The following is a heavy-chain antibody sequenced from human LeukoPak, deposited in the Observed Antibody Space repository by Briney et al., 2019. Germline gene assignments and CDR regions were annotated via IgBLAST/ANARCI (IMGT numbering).Heavy chain of an antibody. J-gene: IGHJ5*02. V-gene: IGHV4-39*01. CDR1: GGSISSSSYY. CDR3: ASGEYYYDSSGYSA. Sequence: PSETLSLTCTVSGGSISSSSYYWGWIRQPPGKGLEWIGSIYYSGSTYYNPSLKSRVTISVDTSKNQFSLKLSSVTAADTAVYYCASGEYYYDSSGYSAWGQGTLVTVSS. D-gene: IGHD3-22*01. CDR2: IYYSGST.